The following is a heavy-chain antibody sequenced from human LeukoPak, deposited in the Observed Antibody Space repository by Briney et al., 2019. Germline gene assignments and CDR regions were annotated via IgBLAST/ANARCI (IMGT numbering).Heavy chain of an antibody. CDR2: IYYSGST. CDR3: ARYSPGGYYFDY. Sequence: PSETLSLTCTVSGGPINNFHWGWIRQPPGKGLEWIGYIYYSGSTNYNPSLKSRVTISLDTSKNQFSLKLTSVTAADTAVYYCARYSPGGYYFDYWGQGTLVTVSS. D-gene: IGHD2-15*01. CDR1: GGPINNFH. V-gene: IGHV4-59*01. J-gene: IGHJ4*02.